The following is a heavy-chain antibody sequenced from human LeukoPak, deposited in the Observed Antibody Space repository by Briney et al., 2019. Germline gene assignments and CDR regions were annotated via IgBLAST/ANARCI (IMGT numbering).Heavy chain of an antibody. V-gene: IGHV4-59*01. Sequence: SETLSLTCTVSGGSISTYYWNWIRQPPGKGLEWIGYVYYSGSTDYNPSLKSRVTISVDTSKNQFSLKLSSVTAADTAVYYCARARYLGPLDYWGQGTLVTVSS. CDR3: ARARYLGPLDY. D-gene: IGHD3-9*01. CDR2: VYYSGST. CDR1: GGSISTYY. J-gene: IGHJ4*02.